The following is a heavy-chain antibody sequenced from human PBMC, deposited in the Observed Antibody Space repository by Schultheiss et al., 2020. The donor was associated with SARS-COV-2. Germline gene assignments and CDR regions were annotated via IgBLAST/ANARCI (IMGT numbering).Heavy chain of an antibody. CDR3: ARDTQKYSSSSYYYYYYMDV. CDR1: GFTFSNSW. J-gene: IGHJ6*03. V-gene: IGHV3-74*01. Sequence: GGSLRLSCAASGFTFSNSWMHWVRQAPGKGLVWVSYISGSGDYSNYADSVKGRFTISRDNAKNSLYLQMNSLGAEDTAVYYCARDTQKYSSSSYYYYYYMDVWGKGTTVTVSS. D-gene: IGHD6-6*01. CDR2: ISGSGDYS.